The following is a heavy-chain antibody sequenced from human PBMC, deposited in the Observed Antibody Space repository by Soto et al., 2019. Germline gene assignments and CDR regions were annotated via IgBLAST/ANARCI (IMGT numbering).Heavy chain of an antibody. Sequence: QDQLVQSGVEVKKPGASVKVSCKASGYSFTNYGITWVRQAPGQGFEWMGWISAYNGNTNYAQKFQGGVTLTTDASTSTAYLELRSLRSDDTAVYYCARDRGVAPPVAGNTHYYYMDVWGKGTTVTVSS. J-gene: IGHJ6*03. D-gene: IGHD6-19*01. CDR1: GYSFTNYG. CDR2: ISAYNGNT. V-gene: IGHV1-18*01. CDR3: ARDRGVAPPVAGNTHYYYMDV.